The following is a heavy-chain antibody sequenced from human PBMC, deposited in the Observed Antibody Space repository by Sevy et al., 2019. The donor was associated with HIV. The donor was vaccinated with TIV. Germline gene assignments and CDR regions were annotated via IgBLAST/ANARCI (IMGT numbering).Heavy chain of an antibody. J-gene: IGHJ4*02. Sequence: SETLSLTCTVSGGSISSSSYYWGWIRQPPGKGLEWIGSIYYSGSTYYNPSLKSRVTISVDTSKNQFSLKLSSVTAAETAVYYCAGAVVDTAMANFDYWGQGTLVTVSS. D-gene: IGHD5-18*01. V-gene: IGHV4-39*01. CDR3: AGAVVDTAMANFDY. CDR2: IYYSGST. CDR1: GGSISSSSYY.